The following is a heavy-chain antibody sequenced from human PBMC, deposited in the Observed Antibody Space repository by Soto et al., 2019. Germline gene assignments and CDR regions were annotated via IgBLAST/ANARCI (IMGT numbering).Heavy chain of an antibody. CDR1: GGSISSGDYY. D-gene: IGHD2-2*01. J-gene: IGHJ6*02. V-gene: IGHV4-31*01. CDR3: ARDCSSTSGYEDYYYYGMDV. CDR2: IYYSGST. Sequence: QVQLQESGPGLVKPSQTLSLTCTVSGGSISSGDYYWSWIRQHPGKGLEWSGYIYYSGSTYYNPSLKILVTISVDTSKNQFSLKLSSVTAADTAVYYCARDCSSTSGYEDYYYYGMDVWGQGTTVTVSS.